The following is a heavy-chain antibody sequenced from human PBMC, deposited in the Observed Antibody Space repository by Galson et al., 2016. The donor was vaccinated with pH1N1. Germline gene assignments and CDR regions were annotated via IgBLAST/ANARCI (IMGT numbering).Heavy chain of an antibody. CDR1: VGSISSSSYY. CDR3: ARGVMVREWGGYFDY. V-gene: IGHV4-39*01. CDR2: IYYSGST. D-gene: IGHD3-10*01. J-gene: IGHJ4*02. Sequence: ETLSLTCTVSVGSISSSSYYWGWIRQPPGKGLEWIGSIYYSGSTYYNPSLKSRVTISVDTSKDQFSLKLSSVTAADTAVYYCARGVMVREWGGYFDYWGQGTLVTVSS.